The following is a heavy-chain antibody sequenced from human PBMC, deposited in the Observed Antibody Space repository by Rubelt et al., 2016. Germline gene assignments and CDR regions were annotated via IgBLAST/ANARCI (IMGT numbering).Heavy chain of an antibody. J-gene: IGHJ4*02. CDR3: ARIPAYAYCTSTSCYPFDY. D-gene: IGHD2-2*01. Sequence: EVQLVESGGGLVQPGGSLRLSCAASGFTFSTYSMNWVRQAPGKGLEWVSSISSSSSSTYYAGSVKGRFTISIDNAMNSLYLQMNSLRAGDTAVYYCARIPAYAYCTSTSCYPFDYWGQGTLVTVSS. V-gene: IGHV3-21*01. CDR2: ISSSSSST. CDR1: GFTFSTYS.